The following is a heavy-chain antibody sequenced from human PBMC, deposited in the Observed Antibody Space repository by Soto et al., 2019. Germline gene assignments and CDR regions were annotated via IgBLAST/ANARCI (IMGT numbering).Heavy chain of an antibody. J-gene: IGHJ5*02. CDR2: INHSGST. CDR1: GGSFSGYY. CDR3: AREHGLRGYIYGRSNWFDP. Sequence: SETLSLTCAVYGGSFSGYYWSWIRQPPGKGLEWIGEINHSGSTNYNPSLKSRVTISVDTSKNQFSLKLSSVTAADTAVYYCAREHGLRGYIYGRSNWFDPWGQGTLVTVSS. V-gene: IGHV4-34*01. D-gene: IGHD5-18*01.